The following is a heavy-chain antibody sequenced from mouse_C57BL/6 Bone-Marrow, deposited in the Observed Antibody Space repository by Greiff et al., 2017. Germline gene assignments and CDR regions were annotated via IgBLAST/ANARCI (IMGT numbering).Heavy chain of an antibody. CDR3: ARGSFAY. Sequence: EVMLVESGGGLVKPGGSLKLSCAASGFTFSDYGMHWVRQAPETGLEWVAYISSGSSTIYYADTVKGRFTISRDNAKNTLFLQMTSLRSEDTSMYYCARGSFAYWGQGTLVTVSA. CDR2: ISSGSSTI. J-gene: IGHJ3*01. V-gene: IGHV5-17*01. CDR1: GFTFSDYG.